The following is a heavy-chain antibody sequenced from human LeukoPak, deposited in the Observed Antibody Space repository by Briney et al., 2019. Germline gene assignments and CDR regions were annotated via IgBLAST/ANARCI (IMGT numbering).Heavy chain of an antibody. J-gene: IGHJ4*02. CDR1: GFTFSNYG. V-gene: IGHV3-21*04. CDR2: ITSRSSYI. Sequence: PGGSLRLSCAASGFTFSNYGMNWVRQAPGKGLEWVSSITSRSSYIYYADSMKGRFTISRDNAKNSLYLQMNSLRAEDTAVYYCARSRVWNDYWGYFDFWGQGTLVTVSS. CDR3: ARSRVWNDYWGYFDF. D-gene: IGHD3-3*01.